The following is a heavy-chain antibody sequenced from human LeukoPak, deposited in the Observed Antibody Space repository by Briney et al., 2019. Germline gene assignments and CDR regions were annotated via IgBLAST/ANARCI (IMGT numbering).Heavy chain of an antibody. Sequence: ETLSLTCTVSGGSISSYYWSWVRQAPGKGLEWVSAISGSGGSTYYADSVKGRFTISRDNSKNTLYLQMNSLRAEDTAVYYCAKANGYNWNDPPDYWGQGTLVTVSS. J-gene: IGHJ4*02. CDR1: GGSISSYY. V-gene: IGHV3-23*01. CDR2: ISGSGGST. D-gene: IGHD1-20*01. CDR3: AKANGYNWNDPPDY.